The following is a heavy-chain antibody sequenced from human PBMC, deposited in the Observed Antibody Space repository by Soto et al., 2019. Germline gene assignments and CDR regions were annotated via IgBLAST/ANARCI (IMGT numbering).Heavy chain of an antibody. Sequence: PWGSLRLSCAASGFAFSSYEMNWVRQAPGKGLEWVSYISSSGSTLYYADSVKGRFTISRDNAKNSLYLQMNILRAEATDLYYCAREGTPRPLWVKDAFDLWGQGTMVTVSS. CDR3: AREGTPRPLWVKDAFDL. J-gene: IGHJ3*01. CDR1: GFAFSSYE. V-gene: IGHV3-48*03. D-gene: IGHD5-18*01. CDR2: ISSSGSTL.